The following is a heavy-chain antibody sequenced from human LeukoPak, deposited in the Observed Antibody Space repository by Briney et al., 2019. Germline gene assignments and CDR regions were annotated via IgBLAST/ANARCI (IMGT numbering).Heavy chain of an antibody. V-gene: IGHV5-51*01. D-gene: IGHD2-15*01. Sequence: GESLKMSCKGSGYSFSSYWIGWVRQMPGKGLEWMGMIYPADSDTRYSPSFQGQVTISADKSINTAYLQWSSLKASDTAMYYCASGSYSWYFDNWGQGSLVTVSA. CDR2: IYPADSDT. CDR3: ASGSYSWYFDN. CDR1: GYSFSSYW. J-gene: IGHJ4*02.